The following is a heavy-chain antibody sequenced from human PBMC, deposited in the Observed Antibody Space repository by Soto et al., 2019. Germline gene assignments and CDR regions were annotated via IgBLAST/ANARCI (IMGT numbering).Heavy chain of an antibody. Sequence: GGSLRLSCAASGFTFSSYAMSWVRQAPGKGLEWVSAISGSGGSTYYADSMKGRFTISRDNSKNTLYLQMNSLRAEDTAVYYYARGITMIVVVTYFDYWDVWGQGTTVTVSS. J-gene: IGHJ6*02. V-gene: IGHV3-23*01. CDR2: ISGSGGST. D-gene: IGHD3-22*01. CDR3: ARGITMIVVVTYFDYWDV. CDR1: GFTFSSYA.